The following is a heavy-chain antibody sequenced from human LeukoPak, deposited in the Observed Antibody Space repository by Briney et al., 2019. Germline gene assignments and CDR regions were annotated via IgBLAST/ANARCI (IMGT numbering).Heavy chain of an antibody. CDR1: GGSFSGYY. CDR3: ARDGTGRFGEFFDY. Sequence: SETLSLTCAVYGGSFSGYYWSWIRQPPGKGLEWIGSIYYSGSTYYNPSLKSRVTISVDTSKNQFSLKLSSVTAADTAVYYCARDGTGRFGEFFDYWGQGTLVTVSS. CDR2: IYYSGST. V-gene: IGHV4-34*01. D-gene: IGHD3-10*01. J-gene: IGHJ4*02.